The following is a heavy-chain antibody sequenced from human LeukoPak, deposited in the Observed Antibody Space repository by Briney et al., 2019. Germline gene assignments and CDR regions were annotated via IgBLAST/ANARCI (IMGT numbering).Heavy chain of an antibody. CDR2: IGTAGDT. J-gene: IGHJ4*02. CDR1: GFTFSSYD. D-gene: IGHD1-26*01. Sequence: GGSLRLSCAAFGFTFSSYDMHWVRQATGKGLEWVSAIGTAGDTYYPGSVKGRFTISRENAKNSLYLQMNSLRAGDTTVYYCARGGAGGSYYFDYWGQGTLVTVSS. CDR3: ARGGAGGSYYFDY. V-gene: IGHV3-13*01.